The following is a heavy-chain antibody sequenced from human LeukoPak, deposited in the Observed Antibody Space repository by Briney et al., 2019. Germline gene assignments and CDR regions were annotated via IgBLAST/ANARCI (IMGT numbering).Heavy chain of an antibody. V-gene: IGHV4-34*01. CDR2: INHSGST. D-gene: IGHD5-12*01. CDR1: GGSFSGYY. Sequence: SETLSLTCAVYGGSFSGYYWSWIRQPPGKGLEWIGEINHSGSTNYNPSLKSRVTISVDTSKNQFSLKLSSVTAADTAVYYCHYDYYYHGMDVWGQGTTVTVSS. CDR3: HYDYYYHGMDV. J-gene: IGHJ6*02.